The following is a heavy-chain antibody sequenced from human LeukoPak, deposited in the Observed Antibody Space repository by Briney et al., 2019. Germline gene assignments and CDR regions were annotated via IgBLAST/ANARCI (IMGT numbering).Heavy chain of an antibody. CDR1: GYTFTSYY. CDR3: ARDAHMVRDRRAFDI. D-gene: IGHD3-10*01. V-gene: IGHV1-46*03. Sequence: ASVKVSCKASGYTFTSYYMHWVRQAPGQGLEWMGTINPSGGSTSYAQKFQGRVTMTRDTSTSTVYMELSSLRSEDTAVYYWARDAHMVRDRRAFDIWGQGTMVTVSS. CDR2: INPSGGST. J-gene: IGHJ3*02.